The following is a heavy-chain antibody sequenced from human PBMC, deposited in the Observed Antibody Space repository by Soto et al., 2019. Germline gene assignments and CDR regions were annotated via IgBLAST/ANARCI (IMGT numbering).Heavy chain of an antibody. CDR2: IYYTGNT. V-gene: IGHV4-59*08. CDR1: GGSIGSYY. J-gene: IGHJ4*02. D-gene: IGHD2-15*01. Sequence: SETLCLTCTVSGGSIGSYYWSWIRQPPGKGLEWIGYIYYTGNTNYNPSLKSRVTISVDTSKNQFSLNLSSVTAADTAVYYCASIWSGGRCYHDYWGQGTLVTVSS. CDR3: ASIWSGGRCYHDY.